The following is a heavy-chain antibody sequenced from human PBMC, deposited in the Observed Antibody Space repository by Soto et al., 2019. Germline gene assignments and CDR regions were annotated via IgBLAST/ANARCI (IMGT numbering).Heavy chain of an antibody. D-gene: IGHD3-22*01. CDR2: INHSGST. CDR1: GCSISSGGYY. J-gene: IGHJ5*02. V-gene: IGHV4-31*03. CDR3: ARDYFDSSDYTTNWFDP. Sequence: SETLSLTCTFSGCSISSGGYYLSWIRKHPGKGLEWIGYINHSGSTSYDPSLKSRVTISVDTSKNQFSLKVTSVTAADTALYYCARDYFDSSDYTTNWFDPWGQGTLVTVS.